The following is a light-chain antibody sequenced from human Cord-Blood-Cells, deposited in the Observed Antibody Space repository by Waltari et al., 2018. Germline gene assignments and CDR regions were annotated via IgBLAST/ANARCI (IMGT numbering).Light chain of an antibody. V-gene: IGLV2-23*01. CDR3: CSYAGSSTFVV. CDR1: SSGVGSYNL. Sequence: QSALTQPASVSGSPGQSITIPCTGTSSGVGSYNLVSWYQQHQGKAPKLMIYEGSKRPSGVSNRFSGSKSSNTASLTISGLQAEDEADYYCCSYAGSSTFVVFGGGTKLTVL. CDR2: EGS. J-gene: IGLJ2*01.